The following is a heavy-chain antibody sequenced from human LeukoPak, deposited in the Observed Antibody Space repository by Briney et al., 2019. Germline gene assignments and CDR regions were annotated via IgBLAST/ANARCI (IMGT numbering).Heavy chain of an antibody. Sequence: PSQTLSLTCTVSGGSISSGSYYWSWIRQPPGKGLEWIGYIYYSGSTYYNPSLKSRVTISVDTSKNQFSLKLSSVTAADTAVYYCATVRYFDWSKAFDIWGQGTMVTVSS. CDR1: GGSISSGSYY. J-gene: IGHJ3*02. D-gene: IGHD3-9*01. V-gene: IGHV4-30-4*01. CDR2: IYYSGST. CDR3: ATVRYFDWSKAFDI.